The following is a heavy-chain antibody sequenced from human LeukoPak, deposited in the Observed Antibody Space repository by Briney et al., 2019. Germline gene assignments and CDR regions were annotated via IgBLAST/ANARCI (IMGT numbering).Heavy chain of an antibody. CDR3: TRHVGDPGIAAAGYYYYGMDV. CDR2: IGSKANSYAT. D-gene: IGHD6-13*01. Sequence: GGSLRLSCAASGFTFSGSAMHWVRQASGKGLEWVGRIGSKANSYATAYAASVKGRFTISRDDSKNTAYLQMNSLKTEDTAVYYCTRHVGDPGIAAAGYYYYGMDVWGQGTTVTVSS. J-gene: IGHJ6*02. V-gene: IGHV3-73*01. CDR1: GFTFSGSA.